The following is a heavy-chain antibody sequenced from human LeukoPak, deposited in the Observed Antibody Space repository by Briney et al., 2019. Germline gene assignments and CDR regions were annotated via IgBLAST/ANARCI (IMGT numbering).Heavy chain of an antibody. CDR2: INHSGST. J-gene: IGHJ4*02. CDR3: ARGHSRYYDSSGYYYSDY. D-gene: IGHD3-22*01. Sequence: SETLSLTCAVYGGSFSGYYWSWIRQPPGKGLEWIGEINHSGSTNYNPSLKSRVTISVDTSKNQFSLKLSSVIAADTAVYYCARGHSRYYDSSGYYYSDYWGQGTLVTVSS. V-gene: IGHV4-34*01. CDR1: GGSFSGYY.